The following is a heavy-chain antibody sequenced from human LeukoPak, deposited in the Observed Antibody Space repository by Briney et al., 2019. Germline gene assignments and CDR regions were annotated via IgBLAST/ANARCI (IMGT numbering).Heavy chain of an antibody. J-gene: IGHJ6*02. V-gene: IGHV3-7*01. CDR3: ARDRGIAVAGYYYYGMDV. CDR1: GFTFSSYW. CDR2: IKQDGSEK. D-gene: IGHD6-19*01. Sequence: GGSLRLSCAASGFTFSSYWMSWVRQAPGKGLEWVANIKQDGSEKYYVDSVKGRFTISRDNAKNSLYLQMNSLRAEDTAVYYCARDRGIAVAGYYYYGMDVWGQGTTVTVSS.